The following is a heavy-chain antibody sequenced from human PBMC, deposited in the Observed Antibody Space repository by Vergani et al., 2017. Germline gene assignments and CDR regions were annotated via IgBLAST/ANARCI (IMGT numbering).Heavy chain of an antibody. J-gene: IGHJ3*02. CDR1: GYTFTAYY. CDR2: ISPDGFST. V-gene: IGHV1-46*01. D-gene: IGHD6-13*01. CDR3: AREQQLDGEGAFDI. Sequence: QVQLVQSGAEVGKPGASVKISCKASGYTFTAYYIHWVRQAPEQGLEWVGVISPDGFSTFYAQKFQGRVTITRDTSTSTVYVEVTSLRSDDTAVYYCAREQQLDGEGAFDIWGQGTMVTVSS.